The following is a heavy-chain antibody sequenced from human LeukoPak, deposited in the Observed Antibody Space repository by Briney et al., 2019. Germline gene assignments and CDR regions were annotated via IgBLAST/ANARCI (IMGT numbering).Heavy chain of an antibody. CDR1: GYSFTSYY. J-gene: IGHJ5*02. CDR3: ASGEYCGGDCYFNWFDP. CDR2: INPSGSVSSA. V-gene: IGHV1-46*01. D-gene: IGHD2-21*02. Sequence: ASVKVSCKASGYSFTSYYIHWVRQAPGQGLEWMAMINPSGSVSSATYAQKFQGTLTLTRDMSTSTVYMDLSSLRSEDTAVYYCASGEYCGGDCYFNWFDPWGQGTLVTVSS.